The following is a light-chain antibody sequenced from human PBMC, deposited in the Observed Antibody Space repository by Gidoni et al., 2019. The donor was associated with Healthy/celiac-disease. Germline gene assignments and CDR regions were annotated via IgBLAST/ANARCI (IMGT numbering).Light chain of an antibody. J-gene: IGLJ2*01. V-gene: IGLV6-57*04. CDR3: QSYDSSNPVV. CDR2: EDN. Sequence: NFMLTQPHSLSASPVKTVTISCPRSSASIASNYVQWYQQRPGSAPTTVIYEDNQRPSGAPDRFSGSIDSSSNSASLTISGLKTEDEADYYCQSYDSSNPVVFGGGTKLTVL. CDR1: SASIASNY.